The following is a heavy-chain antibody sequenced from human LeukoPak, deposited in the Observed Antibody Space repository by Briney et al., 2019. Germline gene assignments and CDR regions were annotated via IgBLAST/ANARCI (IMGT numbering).Heavy chain of an antibody. D-gene: IGHD6-13*01. CDR1: GYTFTSYG. CDR3: ARDLIAAAGPLYYYYYGMDV. Sequence: ASVKVSRKASGYTFTSYGISWVRQAPGQGLEWMGWISAYNGNTNYAQKLQGRVTMTTDTSTSTAYMELRSLRSDDTAVYYCARDLIAAAGPLYYYYYGMDVWGKGTTVTVSS. J-gene: IGHJ6*04. V-gene: IGHV1-18*04. CDR2: ISAYNGNT.